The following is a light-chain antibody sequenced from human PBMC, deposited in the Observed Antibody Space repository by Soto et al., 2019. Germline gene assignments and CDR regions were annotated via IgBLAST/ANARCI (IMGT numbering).Light chain of an antibody. Sequence: HYVLTQPASVSGSPGQSITISCAGTSSDVGRYTYVSWYQQHPGKAPKLIIYDVYNRPSGVSNRFSGSKSGNTASLTISGLQAEDEADYYCTSYTSTSTPYVFGGGTKVTVL. CDR2: DVY. CDR3: TSYTSTSTPYV. V-gene: IGLV2-14*01. J-gene: IGLJ1*01. CDR1: SSDVGRYTY.